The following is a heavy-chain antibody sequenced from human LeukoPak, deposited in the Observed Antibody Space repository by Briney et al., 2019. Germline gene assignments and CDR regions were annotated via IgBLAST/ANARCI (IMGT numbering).Heavy chain of an antibody. V-gene: IGHV3-7*03. D-gene: IGHD2-2*01. J-gene: IGHJ4*02. CDR2: IKQDGSDK. CDR3: AREGGGSYCSSTSCLGDY. Sequence: GGSLRLSCEASGFTFGNYAMNWVRQAPGKGLEWVANIKQDGSDKYYVDSVKGRFTISRDNAKNLLYLQMTSLRAEDTAVYYCAREGGGSYCSSTSCLGDYWGQGTLVTVS. CDR1: GFTFGNYA.